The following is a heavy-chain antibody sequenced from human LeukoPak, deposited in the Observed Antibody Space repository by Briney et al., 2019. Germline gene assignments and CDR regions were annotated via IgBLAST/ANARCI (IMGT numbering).Heavy chain of an antibody. CDR3: ATIGYYYGSGSPGDY. J-gene: IGHJ4*02. CDR2: IIPIFGTA. D-gene: IGHD3-10*01. Sequence: ASVKVSCKASGGTFSSYAISWVRQAPGQGLEWMGGIIPIFGTANYAQKFQGRVTITADKSTSTAYMELSSLRSEDTAVYYCATIGYYYGSGSPGDYWGQGTLVTVSS. V-gene: IGHV1-69*06. CDR1: GGTFSSYA.